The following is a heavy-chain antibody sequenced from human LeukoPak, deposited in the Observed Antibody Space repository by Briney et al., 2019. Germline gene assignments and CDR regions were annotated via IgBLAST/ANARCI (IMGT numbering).Heavy chain of an antibody. CDR3: ARSGPVAYYYYYMDV. D-gene: IGHD2-2*01. J-gene: IGHJ6*03. CDR2: INPNNIT. V-gene: IGHV1-2*02. CDR1: GYTFTGYY. Sequence: ASVKVSCKASGYTFTGYYMHWVRQAPGQGLEWMGWINPNNITTYAQKFQGRVTMTRDTSISTAYMELSRLRSDDTAVYYCARSGPVAYYYYYMDVWGKGTTVTVSS.